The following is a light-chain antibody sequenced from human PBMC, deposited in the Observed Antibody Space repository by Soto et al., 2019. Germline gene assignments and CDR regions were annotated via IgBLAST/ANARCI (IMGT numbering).Light chain of an antibody. CDR3: QQYNSYSYT. CDR2: DAS. J-gene: IGKJ2*01. CDR1: QSISSW. Sequence: DIPMTQSPSTLSASVGDRVTITCRAGQSISSWLAWYQQKPGKAPKLLIYDASSLESGVPSGFSGSGSGTEFTLSISSLQPDDFATYYCQQYNSYSYTFGQGTKLEIK. V-gene: IGKV1-5*01.